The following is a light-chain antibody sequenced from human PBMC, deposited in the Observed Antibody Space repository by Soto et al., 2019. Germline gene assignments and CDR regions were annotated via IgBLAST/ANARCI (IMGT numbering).Light chain of an antibody. J-gene: IGKJ1*01. CDR2: WAS. CDR1: QRGLYTSNNKNY. V-gene: IGKV4-1*01. Sequence: DIVMTQSPDSLAVSLGERATINCKSSQRGLYTSNNKNYLAWYQQKAGQPPKVLIYWASTRESGVPDRFSGSGSGTDFTLTISSLQAEDVALYYCQQYYSTPPTFGQGTKVDIK. CDR3: QQYYSTPPT.